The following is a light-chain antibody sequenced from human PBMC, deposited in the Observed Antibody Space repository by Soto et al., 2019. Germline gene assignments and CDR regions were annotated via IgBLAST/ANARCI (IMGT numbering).Light chain of an antibody. CDR3: QQYHSDPIT. V-gene: IGKV4-1*01. J-gene: IGKJ5*01. CDR1: QSILTNNKNY. Sequence: IVMTQSPDSLAVSLVERASINWRSSQSILTNNKNYLAWFQKKPGQPPKLIIYWASTRKSGVPDRFSGSGSGTDLTLTISSLQTEDVAVYYCQQYHSDPITLGQGTRLEIK. CDR2: WAS.